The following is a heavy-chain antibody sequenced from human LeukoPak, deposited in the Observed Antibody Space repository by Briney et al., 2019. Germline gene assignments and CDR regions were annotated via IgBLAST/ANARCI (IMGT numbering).Heavy chain of an antibody. Sequence: ASVKVSCKASGYTFTGYYMHWVRQAPGQGLEWMGWINPNTGGTNYAQEFQGRVTMTRDTSIGTAYMELSRLKSDDSALYYCACRYSDYDVRGDAFDIWGRGTKVTVSS. V-gene: IGHV1-2*02. J-gene: IGHJ3*02. CDR3: ACRYSDYDVRGDAFDI. CDR1: GYTFTGYY. D-gene: IGHD5-12*01. CDR2: INPNTGGT.